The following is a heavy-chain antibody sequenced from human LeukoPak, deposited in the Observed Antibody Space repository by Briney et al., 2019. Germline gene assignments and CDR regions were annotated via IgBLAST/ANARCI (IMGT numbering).Heavy chain of an antibody. CDR2: VYGSGYT. Sequence: SETLSLTCTVSGGSISGWYWSWIRQPPGKGLEWIGYVYGSGYTNYNPSLKSRVTMSIDTSKNHFSLKLTSVTAADTATYYCARDQLGGAVDIWGQGTMVTVSS. CDR3: ARDQLGGAVDI. J-gene: IGHJ3*02. D-gene: IGHD3-16*01. CDR1: GGSISGWY. V-gene: IGHV4-59*01.